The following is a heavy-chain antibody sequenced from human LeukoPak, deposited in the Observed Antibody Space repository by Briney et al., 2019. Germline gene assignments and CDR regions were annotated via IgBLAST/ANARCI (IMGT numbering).Heavy chain of an antibody. J-gene: IGHJ6*02. V-gene: IGHV3-23*01. CDR1: GFTFSTYA. CDR2: ISGSGGGT. Sequence: GGSLSLSCAASGFTFSTYAMSWVRQAAGKGLGWVSLISGSGGGTYYADSVKGRFTISRDNSKNTLYLQLNSLRVEDTAVYYCAKNRGAGSQYYYRMNVWGEATTV. CDR3: AKNRGAGSQYYYRMNV. D-gene: IGHD1-26*01.